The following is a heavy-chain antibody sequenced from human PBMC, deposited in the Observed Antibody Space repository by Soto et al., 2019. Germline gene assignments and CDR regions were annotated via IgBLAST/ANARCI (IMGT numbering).Heavy chain of an antibody. Sequence: VQLVESGGGLIQPGGSLRLSCTASGFTVSTNYMAWVRRAAGKGLEWVSVIFASGKTYYADAVKGRFTVSRDNSQNTLFLQMSSLTVEDTAVYYCAGESPGFYGMSFDLWGQGTVVTVSS. CDR3: AGESPGFYGMSFDL. D-gene: IGHD3-22*01. J-gene: IGHJ3*01. CDR1: GFTVSTNY. V-gene: IGHV3-53*01. CDR2: IFASGKT.